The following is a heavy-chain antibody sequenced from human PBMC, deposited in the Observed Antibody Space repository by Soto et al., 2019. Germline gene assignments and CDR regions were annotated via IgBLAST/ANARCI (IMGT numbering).Heavy chain of an antibody. J-gene: IGHJ5*02. V-gene: IGHV3-23*01. CDR3: ARDSEIVGATTLHDR. CDR2: LSGSGGTT. D-gene: IGHD1-26*01. Sequence: PGGSLRLSCAASGFTFSSYAMSWVRQAPGKGLEWVSALSGSGGTTYYADSVKGRFTISRDNSKNTLFLQMNSLRAEDTAIYYCARDSEIVGATTLHDRWGQGTLVTVSS. CDR1: GFTFSSYA.